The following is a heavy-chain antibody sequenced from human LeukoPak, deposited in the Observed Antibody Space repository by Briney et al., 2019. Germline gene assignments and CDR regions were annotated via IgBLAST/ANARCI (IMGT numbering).Heavy chain of an antibody. D-gene: IGHD3-22*01. CDR2: INPNSGGT. CDR1: GYTFTGYY. V-gene: IGHV1-2*02. Sequence: GASVKVSCKASGYTFTGYYMHWVRQAPGQGLEWMGWINPNSGGTNYAQKFQGRVTMTRDTSISTAYMELSRLRSDDTAVYYCARVYYYDSSGTKDYWGQGTLVTVSS. J-gene: IGHJ4*02. CDR3: ARVYYYDSSGTKDY.